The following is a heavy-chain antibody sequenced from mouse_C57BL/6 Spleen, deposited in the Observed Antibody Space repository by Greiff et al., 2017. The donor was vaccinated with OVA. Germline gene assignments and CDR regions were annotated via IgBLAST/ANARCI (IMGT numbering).Heavy chain of an antibody. Sequence: EVKVEESGGGLVQPGGSMKLSCAASGFTFSDAWMDWVRQSPEKGLEWVAEIRNKANNHATYYAESVKGRFTISRDDSKSSVYLQMNSLRAEDTGIYYCTRGYDYHEGFDYWGQGTTLTVSS. D-gene: IGHD2-4*01. CDR3: TRGYDYHEGFDY. J-gene: IGHJ2*01. CDR1: GFTFSDAW. CDR2: IRNKANNHAT. V-gene: IGHV6-6*01.